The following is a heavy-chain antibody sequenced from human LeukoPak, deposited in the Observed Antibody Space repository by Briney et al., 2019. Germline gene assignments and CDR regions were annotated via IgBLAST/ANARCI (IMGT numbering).Heavy chain of an antibody. J-gene: IGHJ3*02. D-gene: IGHD5-18*01. CDR3: ARSRMDTAMVANDAFDI. V-gene: IGHV1-2*06. CDR2: INPNSGGT. Sequence: ASVKVSCKASGYTFSEYYIHWVRQAPGQGLEWMGRINPNSGGTNYAQKFQGRVTMTRDTSISTAYMELSRLRSDDTAVYYCARSRMDTAMVANDAFDIWGQGTMVTVSS. CDR1: GYTFSEYY.